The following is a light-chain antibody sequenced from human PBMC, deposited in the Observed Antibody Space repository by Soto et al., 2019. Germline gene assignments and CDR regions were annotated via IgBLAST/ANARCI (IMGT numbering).Light chain of an antibody. Sequence: DIQLTQSPSFLSASVGDTVTITCRASQAISSYFAWYQQKPGKAPQLLIYATSTLRSGVPSRFSGKRSGTEFTLTIGSLQPEDFATYHCQQLNSDPYTFGQGTKVDIK. CDR3: QQLNSDPYT. V-gene: IGKV1-9*01. J-gene: IGKJ2*01. CDR2: ATS. CDR1: QAISSY.